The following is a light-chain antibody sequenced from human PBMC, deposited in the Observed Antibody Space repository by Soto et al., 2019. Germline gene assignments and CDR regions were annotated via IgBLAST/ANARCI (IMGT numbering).Light chain of an antibody. J-gene: IGLJ1*01. V-gene: IGLV2-11*01. CDR1: SSDVGGYNF. CDR3: CSSAGSYSYV. CDR2: DVS. Sequence: QSALTQPRSVSGSPGQSVTISCTGTSSDVGGYNFVSWYQQHPGKAPKLMIYDVSKRPSGVPDRFSGSKSGNTASLTISGLQAEDEAHYYCCSSAGSYSYVFGTGTKVTVL.